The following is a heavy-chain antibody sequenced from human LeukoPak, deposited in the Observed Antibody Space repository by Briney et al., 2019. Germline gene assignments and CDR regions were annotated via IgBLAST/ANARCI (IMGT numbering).Heavy chain of an antibody. CDR3: AITSGAYYDFWSGSAQISWFDP. CDR2: INHSGST. J-gene: IGHJ5*02. CDR1: GGSFSGYY. V-gene: IGHV4-34*01. D-gene: IGHD3-3*01. Sequence: PSETLSLTCAVYGGSFSGYYWSWIRQPPGKGLEWIGEINHSGSTNYNPSLKSRVTISVDKSKNQFSLKLSSVTAADTAVYYCAITSGAYYDFWSGSAQISWFDPWGQGTLVTVSS.